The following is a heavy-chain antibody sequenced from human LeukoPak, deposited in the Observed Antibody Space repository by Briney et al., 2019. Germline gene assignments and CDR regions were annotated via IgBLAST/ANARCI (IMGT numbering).Heavy chain of an antibody. CDR2: ISGSGGRT. J-gene: IGHJ3*02. CDR3: AKDMFPSSGSYYHGAFDI. V-gene: IGHV3-23*01. Sequence: PGGSLRLSCAASGFTFSDHYMTWIRQAPGKGLEWVSAISGSGGRTYYADSVKGRFTISRDNSKNTLYLQMNSLRAEGTAVYYCAKDMFPSSGSYYHGAFDIWGQGTMVTVSS. D-gene: IGHD1-26*01. CDR1: GFTFSDHY.